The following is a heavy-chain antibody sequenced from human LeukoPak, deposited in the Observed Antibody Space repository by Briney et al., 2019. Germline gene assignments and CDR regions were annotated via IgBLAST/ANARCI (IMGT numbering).Heavy chain of an antibody. D-gene: IGHD2-2*01. CDR1: GGSSSGYY. CDR2: INHSGST. V-gene: IGHV4-34*01. Sequence: SETLSLTCAVYGGSSSGYYWSWIRQPPGKGLEWIGEINHSGSTNYNPSLKSRVTISVDTSKNQFSLKLSSVTAADTAVYYCARGRRPRYCSSTSCSRANLDYWGQGTLVTVSS. J-gene: IGHJ4*02. CDR3: ARGRRPRYCSSTSCSRANLDY.